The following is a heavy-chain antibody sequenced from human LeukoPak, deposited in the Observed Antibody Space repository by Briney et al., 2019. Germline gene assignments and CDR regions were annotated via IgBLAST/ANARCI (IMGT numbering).Heavy chain of an antibody. D-gene: IGHD6-19*01. CDR1: RGSVSSAF. CDR3: ATGHSSGWFDY. Sequence: PSETLSLTCTLSRGSVSSAFGSWIRQPPGKRLEWIGYMYNSEITNYNPSLKSRVTMSLDMSKNQFSLDLTSVSEADTAVYYCATGHSSGWFDYWGQGSLVIVSS. J-gene: IGHJ4*02. V-gene: IGHV4-59*02. CDR2: MYNSEIT.